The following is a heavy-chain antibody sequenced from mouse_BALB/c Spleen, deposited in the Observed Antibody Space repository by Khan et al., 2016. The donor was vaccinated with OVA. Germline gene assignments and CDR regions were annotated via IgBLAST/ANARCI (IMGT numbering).Heavy chain of an antibody. Sequence: QIQLVQSGAELMKPGASVKISCKATGYTFSSYWIEWVKQRPGHGLEWIGEILPGSGRNNYNEKFKGQATFTADTSSNTAYMQLSNLTSDDSAVYYCSRGNYYGSSSWFGYWGQGTLVTVSA. J-gene: IGHJ3*01. CDR3: SRGNYYGSSSWFGY. D-gene: IGHD1-1*01. CDR1: GYTFSSYW. CDR2: ILPGSGRN. V-gene: IGHV1-9*01.